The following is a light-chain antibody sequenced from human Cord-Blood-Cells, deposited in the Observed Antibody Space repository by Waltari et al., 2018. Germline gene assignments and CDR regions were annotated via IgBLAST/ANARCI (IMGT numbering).Light chain of an antibody. CDR1: HSDVGGSNY. CDR3: SSYTSSSTLVV. CDR2: DVS. J-gene: IGLJ2*01. Sequence: QSALTQPASVSGSPGTSIPLSCLGTHSDVGGSNYLPCYQQHPGKAPKPMIYDVSNRPSGVSNRFSGSKSGNTASLTISGLQAEDEADYYCSSYTSSSTLVVFGGGTKLTVL. V-gene: IGLV2-14*01.